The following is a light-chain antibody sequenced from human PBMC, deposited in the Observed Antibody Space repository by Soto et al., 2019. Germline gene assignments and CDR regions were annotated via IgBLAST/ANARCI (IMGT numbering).Light chain of an antibody. CDR3: SSYAGSSHVV. CDR2: EVN. J-gene: IGLJ2*01. Sequence: ALTQPPSASGSPGQSVTISCTGTSSDVGDYNYVSWYQQHPGKAPKLMIYEVNKRPSGVPDRFSGAKSGNTASLTVSGLQAEDEADYYCSSYAGSSHVVFGGGTKLTVL. CDR1: SSDVGDYNY. V-gene: IGLV2-8*01.